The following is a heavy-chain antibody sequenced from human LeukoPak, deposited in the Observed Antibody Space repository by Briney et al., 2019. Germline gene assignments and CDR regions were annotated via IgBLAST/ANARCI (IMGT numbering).Heavy chain of an antibody. V-gene: IGHV1-2*02. CDR2: INPNSGGT. J-gene: IGHJ4*02. D-gene: IGHD4-17*01. Sequence: GASVKVSCKASGYTFTGYYMHWVRQAPGQGLEWMGWINPNSGGTNYAHKFQGRVTITRDTSISTAYMELGRLRSDDTAVYYCARAVVGYGDYVGGDFDYWGQGTLVTVSS. CDR1: GYTFTGYY. CDR3: ARAVVGYGDYVGGDFDY.